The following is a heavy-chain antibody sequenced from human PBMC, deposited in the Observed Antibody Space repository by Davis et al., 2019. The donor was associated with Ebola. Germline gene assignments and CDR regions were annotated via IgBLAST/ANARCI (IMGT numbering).Heavy chain of an antibody. CDR3: ATLAARGYYYGMYV. Sequence: SETLSLTCAVYGGSFSGYYWSWIRQPPGKGLEWIGYIYYSGSTNYNPSLKSRVTISVDTSKNQFSLKLSSVTAADTAVYYCATLAARGYYYGMYVWGQGTTVTVSS. D-gene: IGHD6-6*01. CDR2: IYYSGST. CDR1: GGSFSGYY. J-gene: IGHJ6*02. V-gene: IGHV4-34*01.